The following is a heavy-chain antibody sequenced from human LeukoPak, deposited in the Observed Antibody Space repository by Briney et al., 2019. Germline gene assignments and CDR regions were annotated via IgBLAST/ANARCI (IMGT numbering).Heavy chain of an antibody. CDR2: IYYSGST. V-gene: IGHV4-59*11. D-gene: IGHD2-2*01. CDR3: ARARGCCSSTSCSLDFGY. J-gene: IGHJ4*02. CDR1: GGSISPHY. Sequence: SETLSLTCTVSGGSISPHYWSWIRQPPGKGLEWIGYIYYSGSTNYNPSLKSRVTISVDTSKNQFSLRLSSVTAADTAVYYCARARGCCSSTSCSLDFGYWGQGTLVTVSS.